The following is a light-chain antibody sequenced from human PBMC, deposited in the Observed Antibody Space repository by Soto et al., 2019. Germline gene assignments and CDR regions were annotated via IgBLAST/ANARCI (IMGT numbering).Light chain of an antibody. Sequence: EIVLTQSPRTLSLSPGESATLSCTARQRVRSNSLTWYQQKPGQAPRLLMFGASGRATGTPPRFSGRGSGTDFTLTISRLEPEDFAVYYCQQYGTSPLTFGGGTKVDI. J-gene: IGKJ4*01. CDR2: GAS. V-gene: IGKV3-20*01. CDR3: QQYGTSPLT. CDR1: QRVRSNS.